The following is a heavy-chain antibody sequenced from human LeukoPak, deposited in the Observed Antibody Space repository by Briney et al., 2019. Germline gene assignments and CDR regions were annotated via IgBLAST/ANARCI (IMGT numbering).Heavy chain of an antibody. V-gene: IGHV4-59*12. CDR3: ARDEDGRGIGFDY. CDR2: IYYSGST. D-gene: IGHD5-24*01. Sequence: PSETLSLTCTVSGGSISSYYWSWIRQPPGKGLEWIGYIYYSGSTNYNPSLKSRVTISVDTSKNQFSLKLSSVTAADTAVYYCARDEDGRGIGFDYWGQGTLVTVSS. CDR1: GGSISSYY. J-gene: IGHJ4*02.